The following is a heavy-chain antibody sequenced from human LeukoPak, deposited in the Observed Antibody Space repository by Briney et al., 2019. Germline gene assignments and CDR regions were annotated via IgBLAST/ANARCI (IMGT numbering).Heavy chain of an antibody. D-gene: IGHD3-22*01. J-gene: IGHJ5*02. V-gene: IGHV4-34*01. Sequence: SETLSLTCAVYGESFSGYYWSWIRQPPGKGLEWIGSIYYSGGTYYNPSLKSRVTISVDTSKNQFSLKLSSVTAADTAVYYCARDLDYYDSSGQKNWFDPWGQGTLVTVSS. CDR3: ARDLDYYDSSGQKNWFDP. CDR1: GESFSGYY. CDR2: IYYSGGT.